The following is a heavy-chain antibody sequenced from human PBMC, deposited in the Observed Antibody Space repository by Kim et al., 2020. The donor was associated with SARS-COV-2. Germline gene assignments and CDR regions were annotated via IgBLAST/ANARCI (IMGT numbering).Heavy chain of an antibody. J-gene: IGHJ6*02. Sequence: GGSLRLSCAASGFTFSSYGMHWVRQAPGKGLEWVAVISYDGSNKYYADSVKGRFTISRDNSKNTLYLQMNSLRAEDTAVYYCAKDNKGNYYYGMDVLGQGTTVTVSS. CDR2: ISYDGSNK. CDR3: AKDNKGNYYYGMDV. CDR1: GFTFSSYG. V-gene: IGHV3-30*18.